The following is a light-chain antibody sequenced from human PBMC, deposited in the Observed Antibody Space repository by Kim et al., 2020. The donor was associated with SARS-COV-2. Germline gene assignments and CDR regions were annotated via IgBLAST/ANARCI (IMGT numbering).Light chain of an antibody. J-gene: IGKJ4*01. Sequence: EIVLTQSPTTLSLSPGERATLSCRASQSVSSYLAWYQQKPGQAPRLLIYDASNSATGIPARFSGSGSGTDFTLTISSLEPEDFAVYYCQQRSNWPPFTFGGGTKVDIK. CDR1: QSVSSY. CDR3: QQRSNWPPFT. V-gene: IGKV3-11*01. CDR2: DAS.